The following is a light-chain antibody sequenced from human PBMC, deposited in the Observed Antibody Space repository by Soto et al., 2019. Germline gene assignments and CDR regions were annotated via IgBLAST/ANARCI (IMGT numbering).Light chain of an antibody. CDR1: QSVNTY. J-gene: IGKJ1*01. Sequence: EIVMTQSPATLSVSPGERATLSCRASQSVNTYLAWYQQKPGQAPRLLIYDASNRATGIPARFSGSGSGTDFTLTISSLEPEDFAVYYCLQRRNSWTFGQGTKVDIK. CDR3: LQRRNSWT. V-gene: IGKV3-11*01. CDR2: DAS.